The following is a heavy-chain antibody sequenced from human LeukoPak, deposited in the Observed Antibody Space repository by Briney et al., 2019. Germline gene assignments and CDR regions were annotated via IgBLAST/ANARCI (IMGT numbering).Heavy chain of an antibody. D-gene: IGHD3-3*01. Sequence: GGSLRLSCAASGFTFSSYGMHWVRQAPGKGLEWVAVISYDGSNKYYADSVKGRFTISRDNSKNTLYLQMNSLRAEDTAVYYCAKTLEWLSLNDAFDIWAKGQWSPSLQ. CDR1: GFTFSSYG. CDR2: ISYDGSNK. J-gene: IGHJ3*02. V-gene: IGHV3-30*18. CDR3: AKTLEWLSLNDAFDI.